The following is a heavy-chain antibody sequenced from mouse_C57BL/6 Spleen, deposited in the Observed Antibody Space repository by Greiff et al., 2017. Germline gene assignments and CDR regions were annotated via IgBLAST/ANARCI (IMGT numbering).Heavy chain of an antibody. D-gene: IGHD2-3*01. Sequence: EVQLVDSGGGLVQSGRSLRLSCATSGFTFSDFYMEWVRQAPGKGLEWIAASRNKANDYTTEYSASVKGRFIVSRDTSQSSLYLQMNALRAEDTAIYYCARDDGYYGGYFDVWGTGTTVTVSS. V-gene: IGHV7-1*01. CDR2: SRNKANDYTT. J-gene: IGHJ1*03. CDR1: GFTFSDFY. CDR3: ARDDGYYGGYFDV.